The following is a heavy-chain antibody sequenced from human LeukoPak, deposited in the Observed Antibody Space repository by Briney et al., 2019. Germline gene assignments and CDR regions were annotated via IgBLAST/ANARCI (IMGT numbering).Heavy chain of an antibody. Sequence: GGSLRLSCAASGFTFRHYGMHWVRQAPGKGLEGVAIIWYDGSNKYYVDSVKGRFTISRDNSKNTLYLQMNSLRAEDTAVYYCARENCSGGSCYPANYYYYYGMDVWGQGTTVTVSS. V-gene: IGHV3-33*01. CDR2: IWYDGSNK. J-gene: IGHJ6*02. D-gene: IGHD2-15*01. CDR3: ARENCSGGSCYPANYYYYYGMDV. CDR1: GFTFRHYG.